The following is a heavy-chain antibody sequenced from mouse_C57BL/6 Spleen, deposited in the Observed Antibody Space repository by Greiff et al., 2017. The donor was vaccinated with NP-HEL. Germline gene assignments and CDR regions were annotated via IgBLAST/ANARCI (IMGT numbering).Heavy chain of an antibody. CDR2: IDPETGGT. CDR3: TRGWDGNYFDY. V-gene: IGHV1-15*01. D-gene: IGHD4-1*01. J-gene: IGHJ2*01. Sequence: QVHVKQSGAELVRPGASVTLSCKASGYTFTDYEMHWVKQTPVHGLEWIGAIDPETGGTAYNQKFKGKAILTADKSSSTAYMELRSLTSEDSAVYYCTRGWDGNYFDYWGQGTTLTVSS. CDR1: GYTFTDYE.